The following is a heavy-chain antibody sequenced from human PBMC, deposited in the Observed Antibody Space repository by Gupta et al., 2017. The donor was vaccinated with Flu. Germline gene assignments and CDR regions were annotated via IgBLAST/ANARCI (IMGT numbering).Heavy chain of an antibody. V-gene: IGHV3-23*01. D-gene: IGHD1-20*01. CDR1: GFTFAASA. Sequence: LLESGGTSVQPGESLRLSCRASGFTFAASAMTWVRQAPGKGLEWGSAITGDGRGTYYADYVRGRFVVSRDNSDDTLYLQLTGLGVEEKGLYYCATCHLGPGYNGNDPSACDI. CDR3: ATCHLGPGYNGNDPSACDI. CDR2: ITGDGRGT. J-gene: IGHJ3*02.